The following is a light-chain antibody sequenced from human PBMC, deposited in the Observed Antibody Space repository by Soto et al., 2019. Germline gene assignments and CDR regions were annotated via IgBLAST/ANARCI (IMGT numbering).Light chain of an antibody. J-gene: IGKJ1*01. CDR3: QKYSSSGT. CDR2: GSS. Sequence: EIVLTQSPGTLSLSPGERATLSCRASQSVSNNYLAWYQQKPGQAPRLLNDGSSNRANGIPDRFSGRGSGTDFDDTIIRLEPKDFAVYYWQKYSSSGTFGQGTKVDIK. CDR1: QSVSNNY. V-gene: IGKV3-20*01.